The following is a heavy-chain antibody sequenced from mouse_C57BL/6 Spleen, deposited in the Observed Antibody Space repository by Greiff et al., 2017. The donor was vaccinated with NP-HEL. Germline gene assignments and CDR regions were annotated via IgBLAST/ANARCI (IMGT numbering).Heavy chain of an antibody. CDR2: IRSKSSNYAT. D-gene: IGHD2-5*01. J-gene: IGHJ2*01. CDR1: GFTFNTYA. CDR3: VRGNYSNLFDY. Sequence: EVKLLESGGGLVQPKGSLKLSCAASGFTFNTYAMHWVRQAPGKGLEWVVRIRSKSSNYATYYADSVKDRFTISRDDSQSMLYLQMNNLKTEDTAMYYCVRGNYSNLFDYWGQGTTLTVSS. V-gene: IGHV10-3*01.